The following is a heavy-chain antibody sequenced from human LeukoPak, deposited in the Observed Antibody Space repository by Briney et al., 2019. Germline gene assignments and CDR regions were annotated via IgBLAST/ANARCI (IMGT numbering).Heavy chain of an antibody. D-gene: IGHD3-3*01. CDR3: ARGTNRITIFGVVTRPYYYYMDV. J-gene: IGHJ6*03. CDR2: IIPIHGIA. CDR1: GGTFSSYT. V-gene: IGHV1-69*02. Sequence: SVKVSCKASGGTFSSYTISWVRQAPGQGLEWMGRIIPIHGIANYAQKFQGRVTITADKSTSTAYMELSSLRSEDTAVYYCARGTNRITIFGVVTRPYYYYMDVWGKGTTVTVSS.